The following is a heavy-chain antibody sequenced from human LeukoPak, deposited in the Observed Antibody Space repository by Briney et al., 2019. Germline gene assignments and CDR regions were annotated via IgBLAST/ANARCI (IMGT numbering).Heavy chain of an antibody. Sequence: GGSLRLSCAASGFTVSSNYMDWVRQAPGQGLEWVSVIYSGGSTYYGDSVKGRFTISRDNSKNTLSLQMNSPRVEDTAVYYCARESGGTSIDYWGQGTLVTVSS. J-gene: IGHJ4*02. CDR3: ARESGGTSIDY. CDR2: IYSGGST. CDR1: GFTVSSNY. D-gene: IGHD2-15*01. V-gene: IGHV3-53*01.